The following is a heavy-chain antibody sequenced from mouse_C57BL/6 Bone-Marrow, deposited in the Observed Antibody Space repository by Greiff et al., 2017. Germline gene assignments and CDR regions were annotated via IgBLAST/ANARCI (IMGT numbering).Heavy chain of an antibody. Sequence: VQLQESGAELVKPGASVKVSCKASGYTFTSYWMHWVKQRPGQGLEWIGRIHPSDGDTNYNQKFKGKATLTVVKSSSTAYMQLSSLTSEDSAVYYCAIYDYEGDYYARDYWGQGTSVTVSS. J-gene: IGHJ4*01. D-gene: IGHD2-4*01. V-gene: IGHV1-74*01. CDR3: AIYDYEGDYYARDY. CDR2: IHPSDGDT. CDR1: GYTFTSYW.